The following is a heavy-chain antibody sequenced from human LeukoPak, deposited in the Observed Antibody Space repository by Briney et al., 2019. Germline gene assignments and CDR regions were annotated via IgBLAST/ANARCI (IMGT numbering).Heavy chain of an antibody. CDR2: ISSSGSTI. CDR3: ARELPYDILTGYYYYYGMDV. V-gene: IGHV3-48*04. J-gene: IGHJ6*02. D-gene: IGHD3-9*01. CDR1: EFTLSGYW. Sequence: GGSLRLSCAASEFTLSGYWMNWVRQAPGKGPEWVSYISSSGSTIYYADSVKGRFTISRDNAKNSLYLQMNSLRAEDTAVYYCARELPYDILTGYYYYYGMDVWGQGTTVTVSS.